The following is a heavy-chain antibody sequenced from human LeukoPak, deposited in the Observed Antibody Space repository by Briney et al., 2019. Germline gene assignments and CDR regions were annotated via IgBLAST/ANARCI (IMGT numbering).Heavy chain of an antibody. CDR2: IRSKANSYAT. CDR1: GFTFSGSA. CDR3: TSSYYYDSSGYYS. J-gene: IGHJ4*02. Sequence: PGGSLRLSCAASGFTFSGSAMHWVRQASGKGLEWVGRIRSKANSYATAYAASVKGRFTISRDDSKNTAYLQMNSLKTEDTAVYYCTSSYYYDSSGYYSWGQGTLVTVSS. D-gene: IGHD3-22*01. V-gene: IGHV3-73*01.